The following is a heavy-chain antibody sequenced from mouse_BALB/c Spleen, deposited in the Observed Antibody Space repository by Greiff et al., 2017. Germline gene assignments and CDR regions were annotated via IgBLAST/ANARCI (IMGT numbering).Heavy chain of an antibody. CDR1: GFNIKDYY. J-gene: IGHJ2*01. CDR3: NAWGQLGLR. Sequence: VQLQQSGAELVRSGASVKLSCTASGFNIKDYYMHWVKQRPEQGLEWIGRIDPENGDTEYAPKFQGKATMTADTSSNTAYLQLSSLTSEDTAVYYCNAWGQLGLRWGQGTTLTVSS. CDR2: IDPENGDT. D-gene: IGHD3-2*01. V-gene: IGHV14-4*02.